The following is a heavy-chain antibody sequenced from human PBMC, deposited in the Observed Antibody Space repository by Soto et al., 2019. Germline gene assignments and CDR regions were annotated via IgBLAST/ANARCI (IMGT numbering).Heavy chain of an antibody. V-gene: IGHV1-58*02. CDR1: GFTFTSSA. CDR3: AAGLGFGEFQGLYYYYYGMDV. D-gene: IGHD3-10*01. CDR2: IVVGSGNT. Sequence: ASVKVSCKASGFTFTSSAMQWVRQARGQRLEWIGWIVVGSGNTNYAQKFQERVTITRDMSTSTAYMELSSLRSEDTAVYYCAAGLGFGEFQGLYYYYYGMDVWGQGTTVTVSS. J-gene: IGHJ6*02.